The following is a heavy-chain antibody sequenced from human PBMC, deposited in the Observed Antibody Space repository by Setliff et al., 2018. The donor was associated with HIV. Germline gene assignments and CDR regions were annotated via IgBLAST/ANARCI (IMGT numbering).Heavy chain of an antibody. CDR2: IKQDGSEK. V-gene: IGHV3-7*03. CDR1: GFTFSSYW. D-gene: IGHD4-17*01. CDR3: ARELNDYGDSYYFDY. J-gene: IGHJ4*02. Sequence: GGSLRLSCAASGFTFSSYWMSWVRQAPGKGLEWVANIKQDGSEKYCVDSVKGRFTISRDNAKNSLYLQMNSLRAEDTAVYYCARELNDYGDSYYFDYWGQGTLVTAPQ.